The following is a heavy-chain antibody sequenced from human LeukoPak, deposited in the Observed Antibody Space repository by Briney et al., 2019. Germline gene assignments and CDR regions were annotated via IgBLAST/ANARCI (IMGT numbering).Heavy chain of an antibody. V-gene: IGHV1-2*06. CDR3: ARDLSSTPNWEFDY. Sequence: ASVKVSCKPSGYTFADYFIHWVRQAPGQGLEWMGRINANSGGTEYEQKFQGRVTMTRDTSISTAYVEVNWLISDDTAIYYCARDLSSTPNWEFDYWGQGTLVTVSS. CDR1: GYTFADYF. CDR2: INANSGGT. J-gene: IGHJ4*02. D-gene: IGHD1-26*01.